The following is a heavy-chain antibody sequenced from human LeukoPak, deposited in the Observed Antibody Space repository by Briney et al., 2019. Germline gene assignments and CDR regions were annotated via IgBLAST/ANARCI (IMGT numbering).Heavy chain of an antibody. CDR3: ARGPWGYSGYGNYYYYMDV. CDR2: IIPIFGTA. CDR1: GYTFTSYD. V-gene: IGHV1-69*13. J-gene: IGHJ6*03. Sequence: SVKVSCKASGYTFTSYDINWVRQAPGQGLEWMGGIIPIFGTANYAQKFQGRVTITADESTSTAYMELSSLRSEDTAVYYCARGPWGYSGYGNYYYYMDVWGKGTTVTISS. D-gene: IGHD5-12*01.